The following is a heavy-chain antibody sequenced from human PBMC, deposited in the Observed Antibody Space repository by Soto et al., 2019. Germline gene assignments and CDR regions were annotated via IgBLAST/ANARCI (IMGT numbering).Heavy chain of an antibody. CDR3: VAGSDNHDY. V-gene: IGHV3-30*19. CDR1: GFTFSSYA. CDR2: TSFDGSNK. D-gene: IGHD6-19*01. Sequence: GGSLRLSCAASGFTFSSYAMPWVRQAPGKGLEWVAITSFDGSNKYYADSVRGRFTISRDNSKNTVSLQMNSLRNEDTAVYDAVAGSDNHDYWGQGTLVTVSS. J-gene: IGHJ4*02.